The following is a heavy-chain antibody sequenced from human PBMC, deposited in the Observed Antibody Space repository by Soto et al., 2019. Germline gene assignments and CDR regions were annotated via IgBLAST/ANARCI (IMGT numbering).Heavy chain of an antibody. V-gene: IGHV3-33*08. CDR3: ARAYYDSSGYSAFDI. Sequence: QVQLVESGGGVVQPGRSLRLSCAASGFTFSSYAMHWVRQAPGKGLEWVAVIWYDARNKYYADSVKGRFTISRDNSKNTLYLQMNSLRAEDTAVYYCARAYYDSSGYSAFDIWGQGTMVTVSS. J-gene: IGHJ3*02. CDR2: IWYDARNK. CDR1: GFTFSSYA. D-gene: IGHD3-22*01.